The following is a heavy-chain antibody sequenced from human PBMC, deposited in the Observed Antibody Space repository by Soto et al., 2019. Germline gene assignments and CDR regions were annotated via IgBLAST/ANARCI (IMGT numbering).Heavy chain of an antibody. J-gene: IGHJ5*02. Sequence: SETLSLTCTVSGGSISSYYWSWIRQPPGKGLEWIGYIYYSGSTNYNPSLKSRVTISVDTSKNHFSLKLSSVTAADTAVYYCARAGLHCSGGSCYSMFDPWGQGTLVTVSS. CDR1: GGSISSYY. V-gene: IGHV4-59*01. CDR2: IYYSGST. CDR3: ARAGLHCSGGSCYSMFDP. D-gene: IGHD2-15*01.